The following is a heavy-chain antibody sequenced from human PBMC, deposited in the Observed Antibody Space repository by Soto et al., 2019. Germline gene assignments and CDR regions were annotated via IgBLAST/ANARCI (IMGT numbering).Heavy chain of an antibody. Sequence: SETLSLTCTVSGGSISSYYWSWIRQPPGKGLEWIGSIYYSGSTYYNPSLKSRVTISVDTSKNQFSLKLSSVTAADTAVYYCARSGYSYGPNPLLYWGQGTLVTVSS. D-gene: IGHD5-18*01. J-gene: IGHJ4*02. V-gene: IGHV4-59*12. CDR1: GGSISSYY. CDR3: ARSGYSYGPNPLLY. CDR2: IYYSGST.